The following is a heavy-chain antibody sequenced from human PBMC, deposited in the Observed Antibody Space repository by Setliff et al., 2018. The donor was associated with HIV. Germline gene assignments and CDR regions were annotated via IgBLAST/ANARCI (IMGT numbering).Heavy chain of an antibody. V-gene: IGHV4-59*08. D-gene: IGHD2-2*01. Sequence: PSETLSLTCTVSGGSISSYYWSWIRQPPGKGLEWIGYIYYSGSTNYNPSLKSRVTISVDTSKNQFSLKLSSVTAADTAVYYCTRHAGRENQLPHTYYYYMDVWGKGATVTVSS. CDR1: GGSISSYY. CDR3: TRHAGRENQLPHTYYYYMDV. CDR2: IYYSGST. J-gene: IGHJ6*03.